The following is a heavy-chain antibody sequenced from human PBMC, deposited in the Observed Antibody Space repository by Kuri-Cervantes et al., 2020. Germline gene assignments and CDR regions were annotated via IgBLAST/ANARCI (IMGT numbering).Heavy chain of an antibody. CDR3: ARVPSSLLGGGGYFDY. D-gene: IGHD1-26*01. J-gene: IGHJ4*02. CDR1: GFTFDDYA. V-gene: IGHV3-9*01. Sequence: GGSLRLSCAASGFTFDDYAMHWVRQAPGKGLEWVSGISWNSGSIGYADSVKGRFTISRDNAKNYLYLQMNSLRAEDTALYYCARVPSSLLGGGGYFDYWGQGTLVTVSS. CDR2: ISWNSGSI.